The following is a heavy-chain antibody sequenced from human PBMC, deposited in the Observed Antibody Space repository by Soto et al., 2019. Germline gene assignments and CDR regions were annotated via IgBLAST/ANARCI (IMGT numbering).Heavy chain of an antibody. CDR3: TTDDLPYDDYYMDV. J-gene: IGHJ6*03. CDR2: IKSKTDGGTT. V-gene: IGHV3-15*01. Sequence: GKGLEWVGRIKSKTDGGTTDYAAPVKGRFTISRDDSKNTLYLQMNSLKTEDTAVYYCTTDDLPYDDYYMDVWGKGTTVTVSS. D-gene: IGHD3-22*01.